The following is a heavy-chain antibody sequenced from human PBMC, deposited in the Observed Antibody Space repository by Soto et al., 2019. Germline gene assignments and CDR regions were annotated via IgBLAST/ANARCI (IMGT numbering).Heavy chain of an antibody. Sequence: ASVKVACKASGYTFTSYDINWVRQATGQGLEWMGWMNPNSGNTGYAQKFQGRVTMTRNTSISTAYMELSSLRSEDTAVYYCARGVYNWNYIRFRYYFDYWGQGTLVTVSS. CDR1: GYTFTSYD. V-gene: IGHV1-8*01. CDR3: ARGVYNWNYIRFRYYFDY. D-gene: IGHD1-7*01. J-gene: IGHJ4*02. CDR2: MNPNSGNT.